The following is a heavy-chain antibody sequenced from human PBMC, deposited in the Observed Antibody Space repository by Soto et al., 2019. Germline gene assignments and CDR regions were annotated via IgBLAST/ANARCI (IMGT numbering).Heavy chain of an antibody. V-gene: IGHV4-59*01. J-gene: IGHJ5*02. CDR3: ARKYSSSYWFDP. D-gene: IGHD6-6*01. CDR2: IYYSGST. Sequence: ETLSLTCTVSGGSISSYYWSWIRQPPGKGLEWIGYIYYSGSTNYNPSLKSRVTISVDTSKNQFSLKLSSVTAADTAVYYCARKYSSSYWFDPWGQGTLVTVSS. CDR1: GGSISSYY.